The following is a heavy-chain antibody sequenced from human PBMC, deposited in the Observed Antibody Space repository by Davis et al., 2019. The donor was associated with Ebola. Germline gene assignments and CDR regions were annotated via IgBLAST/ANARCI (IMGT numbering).Heavy chain of an antibody. J-gene: IGHJ4*02. CDR2: IYPYDSDT. CDR3: ARQGLRVVTPSDY. CDR1: GYGFTNYW. V-gene: IGHV5-51*01. Sequence: GESLKISCKNSGYGFTNYWIGWVRQMPGRGLEWMGIIYPYDSDTRYSPSFQGQVTISADKSISTAYLQWSSLKASDTAMYYCARQGLRVVTPSDYWGQGTLVTVSS. D-gene: IGHD4-23*01.